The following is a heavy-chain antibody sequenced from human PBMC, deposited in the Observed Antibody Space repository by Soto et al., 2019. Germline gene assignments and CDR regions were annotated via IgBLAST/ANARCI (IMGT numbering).Heavy chain of an antibody. Sequence: QVQLVESGGGLVKPGGSLRLSCAASGFTFSDYYMSWIRQAPGKVLEWASYISSSGSTIYYADYVKGRFTISRDNAKNSLYLQMNRLSAEDTAVYYCAREPGYSSSWYPRAFDIWGQGTMVTVSS. V-gene: IGHV3-11*01. CDR2: ISSSGSTI. CDR1: GFTFSDYY. J-gene: IGHJ3*02. CDR3: AREPGYSSSWYPRAFDI. D-gene: IGHD6-13*01.